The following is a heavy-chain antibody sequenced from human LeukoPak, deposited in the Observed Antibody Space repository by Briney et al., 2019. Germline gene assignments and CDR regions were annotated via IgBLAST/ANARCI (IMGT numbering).Heavy chain of an antibody. CDR1: GGSISSYY. V-gene: IGHV4-59*01. CDR3: ARVCCGYYYLVY. Sequence: SETLSLTCTVSGGSISSYYWSWIRQPPGKGLEWIGYIYYSGSTNYNPSLKSRVTISVDTSKNQFSLKLSSVTAADTAVYYCARVCCGYYYLVYWGQGTLVTVSS. CDR2: IYYSGST. J-gene: IGHJ4*02. D-gene: IGHD3-22*01.